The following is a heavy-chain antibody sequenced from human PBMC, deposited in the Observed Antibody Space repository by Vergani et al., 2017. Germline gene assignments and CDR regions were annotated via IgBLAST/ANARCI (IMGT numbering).Heavy chain of an antibody. CDR3: ARAYDFWRGYNWFDP. D-gene: IGHD3-3*01. J-gene: IGHJ5*02. V-gene: IGHV4-39*07. Sequence: QLQLQESGPGLVKPSETLSLTCTVSGGSISSSSYYWGWIRQPPGKGLEWIGNIYYSGSTYYNPSLKSRVTISVDTSKNQFSLKLSSVTAADTAVYYCARAYDFWRGYNWFDPWGQGTLVTVSS. CDR2: IYYSGST. CDR1: GGSISSSSYY.